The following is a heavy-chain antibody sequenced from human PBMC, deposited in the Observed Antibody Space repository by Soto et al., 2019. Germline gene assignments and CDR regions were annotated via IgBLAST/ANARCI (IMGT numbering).Heavy chain of an antibody. CDR1: VYTFNTNY. V-gene: IGHV1-46*02. Sequence: ASVKVSCKASVYTFNTNYMHWVRQAPGQGLEWMGIINPSGGSTSYAQKFQGRVTMTRDTSTSTVYLELSSLRSEDTAVYYCAGGNDAFDIWGQGTMVTVSS. CDR2: INPSGGST. D-gene: IGHD3-16*01. CDR3: AGGNDAFDI. J-gene: IGHJ3*02.